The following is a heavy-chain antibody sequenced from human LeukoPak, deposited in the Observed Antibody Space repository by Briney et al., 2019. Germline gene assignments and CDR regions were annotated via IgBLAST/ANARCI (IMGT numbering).Heavy chain of an antibody. V-gene: IGHV3-9*01. D-gene: IGHD4-17*01. CDR2: INWNSGSI. CDR1: GFTFDDYA. Sequence: GGSLRLSCAASGFTFDDYAMHWVRQAPGKGLEWVSGINWNSGSIGYADSVKGRFTISRDNAKNSLYLRMNSLRAEDTAVYYCARDLGTTVTTYLDYWGQGTLVTVSS. J-gene: IGHJ4*02. CDR3: ARDLGTTVTTYLDY.